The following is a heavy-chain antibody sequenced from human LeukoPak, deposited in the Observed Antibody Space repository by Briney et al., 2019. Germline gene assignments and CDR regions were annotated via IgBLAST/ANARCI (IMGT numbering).Heavy chain of an antibody. CDR3: AREGTGSRFAFDI. CDR2: ISSSGSTI. J-gene: IGHJ3*02. CDR1: GVTFSSYE. D-gene: IGHD3-10*01. V-gene: IGHV3-48*03. Sequence: PAGGSLRLSCAASGVTFSSYEMNWVRQAPGKELQWVSYISSSGSTIYYADSVKGRFTISRDNAKNSLYLQMNSLRAEDTAVYYCAREGTGSRFAFDIWGQGTMVTVSS.